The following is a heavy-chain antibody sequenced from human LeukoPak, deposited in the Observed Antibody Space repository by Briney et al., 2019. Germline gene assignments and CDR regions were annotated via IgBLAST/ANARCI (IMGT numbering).Heavy chain of an antibody. J-gene: IGHJ4*02. CDR2: ISSGSSYI. CDR3: ARDRTPPLYSGYDRYFDY. CDR1: GFTFSSYS. V-gene: IGHV3-21*01. Sequence: PGGSLRLSWAASGFTFSSYSMNWVRQAPGKGLEWVSSISSGSSYIYYADSVKGRFTISRDNAKNSLYLQMNSLRAEDTAVYYCARDRTPPLYSGYDRYFDYWGQGTLVTVSS. D-gene: IGHD5-12*01.